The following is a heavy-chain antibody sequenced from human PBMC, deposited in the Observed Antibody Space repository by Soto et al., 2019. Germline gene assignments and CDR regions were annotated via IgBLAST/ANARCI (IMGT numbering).Heavy chain of an antibody. Sequence: ASVKVSCKTSGYTFTGYYIHWVRQAPGQGLEWMGWINPYNGGTNYAQKFQGRVTMTRDTSISTAYMELSRLRSDDTAVYYCARVNVVVVAATREYYFDYWGQGTLVTVSS. CDR2: INPYNGGT. V-gene: IGHV1-2*02. CDR1: GYTFTGYY. CDR3: ARVNVVVVAATREYYFDY. D-gene: IGHD2-15*01. J-gene: IGHJ4*02.